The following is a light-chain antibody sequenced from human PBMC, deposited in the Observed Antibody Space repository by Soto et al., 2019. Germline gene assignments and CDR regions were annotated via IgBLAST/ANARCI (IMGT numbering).Light chain of an antibody. CDR1: QDIRRA. J-gene: IGKJ1*01. V-gene: IGKV1-6*01. CDR3: LLDFAYFWA. Sequence: IQLTQSPSSLSASVGDRVTITCQASQDIRRALGWYQQKPGKVPKLLIYAASTLKSGVPSRFRGSGSGADFTLTISSLQPEDFATYYCLLDFAYFWAFGQGTRLELK. CDR2: AAS.